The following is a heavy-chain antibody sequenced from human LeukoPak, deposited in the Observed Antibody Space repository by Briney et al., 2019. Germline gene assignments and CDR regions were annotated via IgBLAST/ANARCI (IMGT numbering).Heavy chain of an antibody. CDR1: GFTFSSYV. Sequence: GGSLRLSCAASGFTFSSYVMRWVRQAPGKGLEWVSGISDTGGGRYYADSVKGRFTISRDNSKNTLYLEMSRLRVEDTAVYFCSGGADGTYVFYSWGQGALVTVSS. V-gene: IGHV3-23*01. D-gene: IGHD1-26*01. CDR2: ISDTGGGR. CDR3: SGGADGTYVFYS. J-gene: IGHJ4*02.